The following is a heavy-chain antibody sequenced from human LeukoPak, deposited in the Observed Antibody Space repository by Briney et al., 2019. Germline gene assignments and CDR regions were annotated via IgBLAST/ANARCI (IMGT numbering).Heavy chain of an antibody. Sequence: SETLSLTCTASGGSISSGGYYWSWIRQPPGKGLEWIGEINHSGSTNYNPSLKSRVTISVDTSKNQFSLKLSSVTAADTAVYYCARLPIVGATTSSGYYYYMDVWGKGTTVTVSS. CDR1: GGSISSGGYY. CDR2: INHSGST. D-gene: IGHD1-26*01. CDR3: ARLPIVGATTSSGYYYYMDV. J-gene: IGHJ6*03. V-gene: IGHV4-39*07.